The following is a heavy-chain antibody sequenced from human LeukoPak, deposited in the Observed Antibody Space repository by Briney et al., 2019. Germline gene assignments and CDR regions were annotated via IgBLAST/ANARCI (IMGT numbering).Heavy chain of an antibody. V-gene: IGHV3-30*04. D-gene: IGHD3-3*01. J-gene: IGHJ4*02. Sequence: GGSLRLSCAASGFTFSSYAMHWVRQAPGKGLEWVAVISYDGSNKYYADSVKGRFTISRDNSKNTLYLQMNSLRAEDTAVYYCARDFLIWSGYREIDYWGQGTLVTVSS. CDR3: ARDFLIWSGYREIDY. CDR2: ISYDGSNK. CDR1: GFTFSSYA.